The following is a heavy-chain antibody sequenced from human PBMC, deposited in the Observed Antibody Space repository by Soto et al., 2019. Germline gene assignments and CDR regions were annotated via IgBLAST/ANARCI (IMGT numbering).Heavy chain of an antibody. CDR2: ISAYNGNT. Sequence: ASVKVSCKTSGYTFTSYGNSWVRQAHGQGLEWMGWISAYNGNTNYAQKLQGRVTMTTDTSTSTAYMELRSLRSDDTAVYYCARQKLGYCSSTSCSGHDYWGQGTLVTVSS. CDR1: GYTFTSYG. CDR3: ARQKLGYCSSTSCSGHDY. D-gene: IGHD2-2*01. V-gene: IGHV1-18*01. J-gene: IGHJ4*02.